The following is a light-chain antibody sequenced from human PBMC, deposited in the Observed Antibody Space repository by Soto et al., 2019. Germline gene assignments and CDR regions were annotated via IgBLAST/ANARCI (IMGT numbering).Light chain of an antibody. V-gene: IGLV2-14*01. CDR3: SSYTNSGPYV. J-gene: IGLJ1*01. Sequence: QSALTQPASVSGSPGQSITITCTGTSSDVGAYNYVSWYQQHPGKAPKLMIYDVSNRPSWISDRFSVSKSGNTASLTISNLQADDEADYYCSSYTNSGPYVFGTGTKLTVL. CDR1: SSDVGAYNY. CDR2: DVS.